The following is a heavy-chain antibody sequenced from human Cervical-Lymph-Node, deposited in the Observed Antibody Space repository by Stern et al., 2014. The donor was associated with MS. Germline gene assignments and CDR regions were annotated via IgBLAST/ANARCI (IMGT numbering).Heavy chain of an antibody. J-gene: IGHJ3*02. CDR1: GFTFSSYD. V-gene: IGHV3-13*01. D-gene: IGHD1-26*01. CDR3: ARGRSGSYWGAFDI. Sequence: EVQLVESGGGLVQPGGSLRLSFAASGFTFSSYDMPWVRQAPGKGLEWASAIGTAGDTYYPGSVKGRFTISRENAKNSLYLQMNSLRAGDTAVYYCARGRSGSYWGAFDIWGQGTMVTVSS. CDR2: IGTAGDT.